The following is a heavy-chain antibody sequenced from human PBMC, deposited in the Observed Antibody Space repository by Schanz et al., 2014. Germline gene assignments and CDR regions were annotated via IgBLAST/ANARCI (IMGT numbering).Heavy chain of an antibody. CDR2: TSHDGSFT. J-gene: IGHJ4*02. V-gene: IGHV3-53*01. CDR3: AKDGYDISGNYENY. CDR1: GFTVNTNY. D-gene: IGHD3-22*01. Sequence: EVQLVESGGGLIQPGGSLRLSCAVSGFTVNTNYMSWVRQAPGKGLVWVSRTSHDGSFTTFADSVKGRFTISRDKSTNTLYLQMKSLRDEDTAVYYCAKDGYDISGNYENYWGQGTLVTVSS.